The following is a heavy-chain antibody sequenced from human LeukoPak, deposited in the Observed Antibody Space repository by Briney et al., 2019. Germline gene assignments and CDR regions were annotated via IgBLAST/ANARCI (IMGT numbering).Heavy chain of an antibody. CDR1: GFTFSRYS. CDR3: AKDGGYSGYMFDN. J-gene: IGHJ4*02. CDR2: ISSGSSTL. V-gene: IGHV3-48*02. Sequence: GGSLRLSCAASGFTFSRYSMNWVRQAPGKGLEWVSYISSGSSTLYYADSVKGRFTISRDNAKNSLYLQMNSLRDEDTAVYYCAKDGGYSGYMFDNWGQGTLVTVSS. D-gene: IGHD5-12*01.